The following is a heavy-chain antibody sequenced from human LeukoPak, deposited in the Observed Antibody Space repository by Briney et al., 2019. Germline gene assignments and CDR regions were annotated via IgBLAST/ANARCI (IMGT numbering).Heavy chain of an antibody. J-gene: IGHJ3*02. CDR2: INPNSGGT. CDR3: ARGGLIAVAGSRDAFGI. CDR1: GYTFTGYY. Sequence: ASVKVSCKASGYTFTGYYMHWVRQAPGQGLEWMGWINPNSGGTNYAQKFQGWVTMTRDTSISTAYMELSRLRSDDTAVYYCARGGLIAVAGSRDAFGIWGQGTVVTVSS. D-gene: IGHD6-19*01. V-gene: IGHV1-2*04.